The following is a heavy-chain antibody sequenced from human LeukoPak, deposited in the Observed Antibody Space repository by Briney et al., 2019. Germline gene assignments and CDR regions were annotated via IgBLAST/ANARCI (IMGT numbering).Heavy chain of an antibody. J-gene: IGHJ4*02. CDR3: TRISLGATVDY. CDR2: IRSKAYGGTT. CDR1: GCTFGDYA. V-gene: IGHV3-49*04. Sequence: GRSLRLSCTASGCTFGDYAMNWVRQAPGKGLEWVGFIRSKAYGGTTEYAASVKGRFTISRDDSKSIAYLQMNSLKTEDTAVYYCTRISLGATVDYWGQGTLVTVSS. D-gene: IGHD1-26*01.